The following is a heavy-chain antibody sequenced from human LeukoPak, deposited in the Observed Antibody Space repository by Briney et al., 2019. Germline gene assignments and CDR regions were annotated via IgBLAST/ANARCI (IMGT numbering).Heavy chain of an antibody. V-gene: IGHV3-33*06. D-gene: IGHD2-2*01. J-gene: IGHJ4*02. CDR1: GFTFSSYG. Sequence: GGSLRLSCAASGFTFSSYGMHWVRQAPGKGLEWVAVIWYDGSNKYYADSVKGRFTISRDNSKNTLYLQMNSLRAEDTAVYYCAKDRGAYCSSTSCCLDYWGQGTLVTVSS. CDR3: AKDRGAYCSSTSCCLDY. CDR2: IWYDGSNK.